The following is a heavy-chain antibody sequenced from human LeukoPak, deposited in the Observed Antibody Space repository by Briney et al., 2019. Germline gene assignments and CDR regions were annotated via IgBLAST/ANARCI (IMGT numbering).Heavy chain of an antibody. CDR1: GYTFTSYA. D-gene: IGHD6-13*01. V-gene: IGHV1-18*01. CDR3: ARDDFRYSSSWYRFDY. Sequence: ASVKVSCKASGYTFTSYAISWVRQAPGQGLEWMGWISAYNGNTNYAQKLQGRVTMATDTSTSTACMELRSLTSDDTAVYYCARDDFRYSSSWYRFDYWGQGTLVTVSS. CDR2: ISAYNGNT. J-gene: IGHJ4*02.